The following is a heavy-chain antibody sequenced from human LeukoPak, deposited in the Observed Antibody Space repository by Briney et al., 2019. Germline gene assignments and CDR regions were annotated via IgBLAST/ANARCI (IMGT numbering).Heavy chain of an antibody. D-gene: IGHD3-22*01. CDR3: AKDFSSGYYYFDS. CDR2: ISYDGSNK. V-gene: IGHV3-30*18. Sequence: GGPLRLSCAASGFTFSSYGMHWVRQAPGKGLEWVAVISYDGSNKYYADSVKGRFTISRDNSKNSLYLQMNSLRAEDTALYYCAKDFSSGYYYFDSWGQGTLVTVSS. J-gene: IGHJ4*02. CDR1: GFTFSSYG.